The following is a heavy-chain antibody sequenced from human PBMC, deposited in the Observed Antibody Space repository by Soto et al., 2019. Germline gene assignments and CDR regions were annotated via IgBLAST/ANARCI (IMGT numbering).Heavy chain of an antibody. V-gene: IGHV3-53*01. CDR1: WFTVSSNY. J-gene: IGHJ6*02. Sequence: GGSLRLSCAASWFTVSSNYMSWVRQAPGKGLEWVSVIYSGGSTYYADSVKGRFTISRDNSKNTLYLQMNSLRAEDTAVYYCARELSYYYGSGTQHTPTNYYYYGMDVWGQGTTVTVSS. CDR3: ARELSYYYGSGTQHTPTNYYYYGMDV. D-gene: IGHD3-10*01. CDR2: IYSGGST.